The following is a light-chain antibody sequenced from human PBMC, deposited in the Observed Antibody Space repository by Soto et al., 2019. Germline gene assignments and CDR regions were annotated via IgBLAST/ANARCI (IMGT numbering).Light chain of an antibody. CDR1: QSVSSY. V-gene: IGKV3-15*01. Sequence: EIVMTQSPATLSVSPGERVTLSCRASQSVSSYLAWYQQKPGQPPRLLIYDASTRATGIPARFSGSGSGTEFPLTGTHLQSEDFAIYYCHQYNTGPFFPFGPGTRVDI. CDR3: HQYNTGPFFP. CDR2: DAS. J-gene: IGKJ3*01.